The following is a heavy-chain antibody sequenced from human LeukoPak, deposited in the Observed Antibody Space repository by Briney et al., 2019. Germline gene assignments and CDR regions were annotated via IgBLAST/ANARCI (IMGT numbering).Heavy chain of an antibody. CDR3: ARDDVTTNGGVIADSRLFDI. CDR2: ISGGSTFI. Sequence: GGSLRLSCAASGFIFTNYNFNWVRQAPGKGLEWVSSISGGSTFIYYADSVRGRFTISRDNAKNSLYLQMNSLRGEDTAMYYCARDDVTTNGGVIADSRLFDIWGQGTMVTVS. J-gene: IGHJ3*02. CDR1: GFIFTNYN. D-gene: IGHD2-8*02. V-gene: IGHV3-21*01.